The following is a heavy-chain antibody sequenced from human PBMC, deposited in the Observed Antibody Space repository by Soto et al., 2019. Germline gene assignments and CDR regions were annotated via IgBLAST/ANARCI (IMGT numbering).Heavy chain of an antibody. CDR1: GFTFSSYA. J-gene: IGHJ6*02. CDR3: ARDLYYGMDV. V-gene: IGHV3-30-3*01. Sequence: QVQLVESGGGVVQPGRSLRLSCAASGFTFSSYAMHWVRQAPGKGLEWVAVISYDGSNKYYADSVKGRFTISRDNSKNTLYVQMNSLRAEDTAVYYCARDLYYGMDVWGQGTTVTVSS. CDR2: ISYDGSNK.